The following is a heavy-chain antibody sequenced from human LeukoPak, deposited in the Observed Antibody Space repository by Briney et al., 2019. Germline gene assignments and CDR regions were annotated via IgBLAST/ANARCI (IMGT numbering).Heavy chain of an antibody. CDR2: IYYSGTT. CDR1: GGSISSSSYY. D-gene: IGHD5-12*01. CDR3: ARVELIVALPTSFDP. J-gene: IGHJ5*02. Sequence: SETLSLTCTVSGGSISSSSYYWGWIRQPPGKGLEWIGSIYYSGTTYYNPSLKSRVTISVDTSKNQFSLKLSSVTAADTAVYYCARVELIVALPTSFDPWGQGTLVTVSS. V-gene: IGHV4-39*01.